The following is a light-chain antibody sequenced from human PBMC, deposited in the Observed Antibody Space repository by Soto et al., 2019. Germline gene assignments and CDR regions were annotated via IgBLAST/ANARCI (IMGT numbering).Light chain of an antibody. CDR2: AST. J-gene: IGKJ5*01. CDR3: QQSYSTPIT. V-gene: IGKV1-39*01. CDR1: QSISNN. Sequence: DIQMTQSPSSLSASVGDRVTITCRASQSISNNLNWYQQKPGKAPKLLIYASTSLQSGVSSRFSGSGSGTDFTLTISSLQPEDFATYYCQQSYSTPITFGQGTRLEMK.